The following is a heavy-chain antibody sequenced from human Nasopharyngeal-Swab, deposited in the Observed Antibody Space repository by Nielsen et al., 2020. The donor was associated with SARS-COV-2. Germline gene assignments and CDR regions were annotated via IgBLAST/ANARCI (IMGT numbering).Heavy chain of an antibody. CDR3: AREYCSGGSRYGNYGMDA. D-gene: IGHD2-15*01. Sequence: SVKVSCKASGGTFSSYAISWVRQAPGQGLEWMGRIIPILGIANYAQKFQGRVTITADKSTSTAYMELSSLRSEDTAVYYCAREYCSGGSRYGNYGMDAWGQGTTVTVSS. CDR1: GGTFSSYA. V-gene: IGHV1-69*04. J-gene: IGHJ6*02. CDR2: IIPILGIA.